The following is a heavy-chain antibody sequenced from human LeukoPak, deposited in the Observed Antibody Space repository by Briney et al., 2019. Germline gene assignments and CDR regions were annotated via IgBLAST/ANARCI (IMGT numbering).Heavy chain of an antibody. J-gene: IGHJ6*03. CDR2: ISSSSTYI. Sequence: GGSLRLSCAASGFTFSSYAMSWVRQAPGKGLEWVSSISSSSTYIYYADSVKGRFTISRDNAKNSLDLQMNSLRAEDTAVYYCARVAGDPYSSSWYALKKYYYYYYMDVWGKGTTVTVSS. V-gene: IGHV3-21*04. CDR1: GFTFSSYA. CDR3: ARVAGDPYSSSWYALKKYYYYYYMDV. D-gene: IGHD6-13*01.